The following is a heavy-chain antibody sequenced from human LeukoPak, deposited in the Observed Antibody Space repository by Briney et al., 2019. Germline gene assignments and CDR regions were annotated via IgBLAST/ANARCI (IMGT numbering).Heavy chain of an antibody. Sequence: PSETLSLTCTVSGGSISSYYWSWIRQPPGKGLEWIGYIYYSGSTNYNPSLKSRATISVDTSKTQFSLKLSSVTAADTAVYYCARLRPVVPAAYAPYYYYYMDVWGKGTTVTVSS. CDR3: ARLRPVVPAAYAPYYYYYMDV. CDR1: GGSISSYY. V-gene: IGHV4-59*08. CDR2: IYYSGST. J-gene: IGHJ6*03. D-gene: IGHD2-2*01.